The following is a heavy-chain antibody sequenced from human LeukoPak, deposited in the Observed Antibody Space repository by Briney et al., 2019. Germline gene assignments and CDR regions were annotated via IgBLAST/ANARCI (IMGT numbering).Heavy chain of an antibody. CDR3: ARVAIVGAPGSHFDY. J-gene: IGHJ4*02. Sequence: ETVSLTCAVYGGSFSGSYWSWIRQPPEKGLEWIGAINHSRSTNYNPSLKSRVTISVDTSKNQYSLKLSSVTAADTAVYYCARVAIVGAPGSHFDYWGQGTLVTVSS. V-gene: IGHV4-34*01. D-gene: IGHD1-26*01. CDR1: GGSFSGSY. CDR2: INHSRST.